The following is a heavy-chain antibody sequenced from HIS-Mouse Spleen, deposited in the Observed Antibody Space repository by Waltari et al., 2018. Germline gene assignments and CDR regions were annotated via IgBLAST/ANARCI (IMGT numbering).Heavy chain of an antibody. J-gene: IGHJ4*02. D-gene: IGHD6-6*01. CDR2: IYYSGST. V-gene: IGHV4-59*08. CDR3: ARRREEQLVFDY. Sequence: QVQLQESGPVLVKPSETLSLTCTVSGGSISSSYWSWIRQPPGKGLEWIGYIYYSGSTNYNPSLKSRVTISVDTSKNQFSLKLSSVTAADTAVYYCARRREEQLVFDYWGQGTLVTVSS. CDR1: GGSISSSY.